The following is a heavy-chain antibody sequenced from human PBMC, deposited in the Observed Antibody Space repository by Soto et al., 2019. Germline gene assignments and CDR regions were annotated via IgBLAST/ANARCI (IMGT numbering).Heavy chain of an antibody. J-gene: IGHJ5*02. CDR3: ARAVVAATWTWWFDP. D-gene: IGHD2-15*01. V-gene: IGHV4-59*01. CDR1: GGSISSYY. CDR2: IYYSGST. Sequence: SETLSLTCTVSGGSISSYYWSWIRQPPGKGLEWIGYIYYSGSTNYNPSLKSRVTISVDTSKNQFSLKLSSVTAADTAVYYCARAVVAATWTWWFDPWGQGTLVTVSS.